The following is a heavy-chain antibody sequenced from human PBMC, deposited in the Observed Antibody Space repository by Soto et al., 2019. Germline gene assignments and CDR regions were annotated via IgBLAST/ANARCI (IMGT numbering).Heavy chain of an antibody. V-gene: IGHV1-18*01. J-gene: IGHJ4*02. Sequence: ASVKVSCKASGYTFTTYGISWVRQAPGQGLEWLGWISAHNGNTNYAQKLQGRVTITRDTSASTAYMELSSLRSEDTAVYYCARGITLPTPLDYWGQGTLVTVSS. D-gene: IGHD1-20*01. CDR3: ARGITLPTPLDY. CDR2: ISAHNGNT. CDR1: GYTFTTYG.